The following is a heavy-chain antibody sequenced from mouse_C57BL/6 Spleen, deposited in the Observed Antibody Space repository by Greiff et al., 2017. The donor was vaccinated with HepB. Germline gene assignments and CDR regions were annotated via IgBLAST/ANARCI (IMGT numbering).Heavy chain of an antibody. CDR1: GYTFTSYW. J-gene: IGHJ2*01. D-gene: IGHD1-1*01. V-gene: IGHV1-50*01. CDR3: ARKITTVVAEDY. Sequence: QVQLQQPGAELVKPGASVKLSCKASGYTFTSYWMQWVKQRPGQGLEWIGEIDPSDSYTNYNQKFKGKATLTVDTSSSTAYMQLSSLTSEDSAVYYCARKITTVVAEDYWGQGTTLTVSS. CDR2: IDPSDSYT.